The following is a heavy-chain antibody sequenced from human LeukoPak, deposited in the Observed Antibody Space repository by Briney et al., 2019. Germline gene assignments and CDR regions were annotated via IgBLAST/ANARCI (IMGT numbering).Heavy chain of an antibody. D-gene: IGHD3-10*01. V-gene: IGHV6-1*01. Sequence: SQTLSLTCAISGDSVSSNSAAWNWIRQSPSRGLEWLGRTYYRSKWYNDYAVSVKSRITINPDTSKNQFSLQLNSVTPEDTAVYYCARARRLDGSGRKHYYYMDVWGKGTTVTISS. CDR2: TYYRSKWYN. J-gene: IGHJ6*03. CDR1: GDSVSSNSAA. CDR3: ARARRLDGSGRKHYYYMDV.